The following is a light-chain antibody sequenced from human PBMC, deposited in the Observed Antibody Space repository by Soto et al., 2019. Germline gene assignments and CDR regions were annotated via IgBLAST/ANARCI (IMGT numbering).Light chain of an antibody. J-gene: IGKJ1*01. CDR3: QQRDNWPRP. CDR1: QSIRTF. V-gene: IGKV3-11*01. CDR2: DAS. Sequence: ELVLTQSPATLSLSPGERATLSCRASQSIRTFLAWYQHRPGQAPRLLIYDASDRATGIPARFSGSGSGTAFTLTISRLEPEDSALYCCQQRDNWPRPFGHGTTV.